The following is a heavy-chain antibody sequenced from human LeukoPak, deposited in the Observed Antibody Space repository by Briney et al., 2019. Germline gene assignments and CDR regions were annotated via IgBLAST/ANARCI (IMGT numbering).Heavy chain of an antibody. CDR1: GYTFTSYG. V-gene: IGHV1-18*01. J-gene: IGHJ3*02. CDR2: ISAYNGNT. CDR3: ARDRVRYCSSTSCRDAFDI. Sequence: ASVKVSCKASGYTFTSYGISWVRQAPGQGLEWMGWISAYNGNTNYAQKLQGRVTMTTDTSTSTAYMELRRLRSDDTAVYYCARDRVRYCSSTSCRDAFDIWGQGTMVTVSS. D-gene: IGHD2-2*01.